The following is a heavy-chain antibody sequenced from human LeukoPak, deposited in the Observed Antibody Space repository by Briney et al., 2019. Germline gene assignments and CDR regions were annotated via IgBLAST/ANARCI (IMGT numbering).Heavy chain of an antibody. J-gene: IGHJ5*02. CDR3: AKDKRIAAAGLDP. CDR2: IFPSGGEI. Sequence: GGSLRLSCAASGFTFSTFAMIWVRQSPGKGLEWVSSIFPSGGEIHYADSVKGRFTISRDNSKNTLYLQMNSLRAEDTAVYYCAKDKRIAAAGLDPWGQGTLVTVSS. D-gene: IGHD6-13*01. V-gene: IGHV3-23*01. CDR1: GFTFSTFA.